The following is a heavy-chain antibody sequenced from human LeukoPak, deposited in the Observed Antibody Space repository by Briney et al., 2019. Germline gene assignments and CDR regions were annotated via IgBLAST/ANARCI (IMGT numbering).Heavy chain of an antibody. D-gene: IGHD3-22*01. CDR1: GFTFSSYG. J-gene: IGHJ3*02. CDR2: ISYDGSNK. CDR3: AKPTGRMIVVSGAFDI. Sequence: GGSLRLSCAASGFTFSSYGMHWVRQAPGKGLEWVAVISYDGSNKYYADSVKGRFTISRDNSKNTLYLQMNSLRAEDTAVYYCAKPTGRMIVVSGAFDIWGQGTMVTVS. V-gene: IGHV3-30*18.